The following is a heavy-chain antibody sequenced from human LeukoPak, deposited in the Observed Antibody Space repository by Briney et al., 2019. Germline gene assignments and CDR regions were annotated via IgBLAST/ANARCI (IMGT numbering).Heavy chain of an antibody. CDR1: GYTFTGYY. D-gene: IGHD3-22*01. CDR2: INPNSGGT. CDR3: ARDPYSYYYDSSGYYVGAFDI. J-gene: IGHJ3*02. V-gene: IGHV1-2*02. Sequence: ASVKVSCKASGYTFTGYYMHWVRQAPGQGLEWMGWINPNSGGTNYAQKFQGRVTMTRDTSISTAYMELSRLRSDDTAAYYCARDPYSYYYDSSGYYVGAFDIWGQGTMVTVSS.